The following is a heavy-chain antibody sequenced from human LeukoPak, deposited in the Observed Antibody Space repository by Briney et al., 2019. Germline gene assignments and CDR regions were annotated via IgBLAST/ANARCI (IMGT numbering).Heavy chain of an antibody. CDR2: IYYGGSP. CDR1: GGSISSSRYY. V-gene: IGHV4-39*01. D-gene: IGHD3-10*01. J-gene: IGHJ4*02. CDR3: ARLRALLWFGEHHYYFDY. Sequence: SETLSLTCTVSGGSISSSRYYWGWIRQPPGKGLEWIGSIYYGGSPYYNPSLKSRVTISVDTSKNQFSLKLSSVTAADTAVYYCARLRALLWFGEHHYYFDYWGQGTLVTVSS.